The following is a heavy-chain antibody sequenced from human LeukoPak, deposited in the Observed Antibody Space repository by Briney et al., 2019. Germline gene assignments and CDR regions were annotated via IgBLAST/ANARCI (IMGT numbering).Heavy chain of an antibody. V-gene: IGHV3-21*01. J-gene: IGHJ4*02. CDR1: GFTFSSYA. Sequence: GGSLRLSCAASGFTFSSYAMSWVRQAPGKGLEWVSSISSSSSYIYYADSVKGRFTISRDNAKNSLYLQMNSLRAEDTAVYYCARTGSSVHFDYWGQGTLVTVSS. D-gene: IGHD2-15*01. CDR3: ARTGSSVHFDY. CDR2: ISSSSSYI.